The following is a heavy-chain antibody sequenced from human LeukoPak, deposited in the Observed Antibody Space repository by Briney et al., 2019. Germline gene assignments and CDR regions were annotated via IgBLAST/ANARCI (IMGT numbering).Heavy chain of an antibody. CDR1: GFSFSSYW. CDR2: IKKDGSEK. J-gene: IGHJ4*02. Sequence: GGSLRLSCAASGFSFSSYWMSWVRQAAGKGLEWVANIKKDGSEKYYVDHVKGRFTISRDNAKNALYLQMNSLRAEDTAVYYCARDPSGPFDYWGQGTLVTVSS. V-gene: IGHV3-7*01. CDR3: ARDPSGPFDY.